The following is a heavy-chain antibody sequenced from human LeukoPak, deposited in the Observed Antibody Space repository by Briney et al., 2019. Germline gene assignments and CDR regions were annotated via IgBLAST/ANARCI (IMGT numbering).Heavy chain of an antibody. CDR3: ARDADSSSWSMYYYYGMDV. Sequence: GGSLRLSCAASGFTFSSYAMHWVRQAPGKGLEWVAVISYDGSNKYYADSVKGRFTISRDNAKNSLYLQMNSLRAEDTAVYYCARDADSSSWSMYYYYGMDVWGQGTTVTVSS. CDR1: GFTFSSYA. D-gene: IGHD6-13*01. J-gene: IGHJ6*02. CDR2: ISYDGSNK. V-gene: IGHV3-30*04.